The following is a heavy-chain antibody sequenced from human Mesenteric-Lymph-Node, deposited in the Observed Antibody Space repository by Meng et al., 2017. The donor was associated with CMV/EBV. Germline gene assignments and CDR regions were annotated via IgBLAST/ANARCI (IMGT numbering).Heavy chain of an antibody. D-gene: IGHD6-13*01. CDR3: ARDVLAAAGTYYYYGMDV. J-gene: IGHJ6*02. CDR1: GGSISSSTYY. Sequence: GSLRLSCTVSGGSISSSTYYWGWIRQPPGKGLEWIGSIYYSGSTYYNPSLKSRVTISVDTSKNQFSLKLSSVTAADTAVYYCARDVLAAAGTYYYYGMDVWGQGTTVTVSS. CDR2: IYYSGST. V-gene: IGHV4-39*07.